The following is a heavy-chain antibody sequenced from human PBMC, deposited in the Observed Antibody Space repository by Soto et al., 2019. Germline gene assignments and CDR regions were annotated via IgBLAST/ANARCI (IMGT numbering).Heavy chain of an antibody. V-gene: IGHV1-69*13. D-gene: IGHD6-13*01. J-gene: IGHJ6*02. Sequence: ASVKVSCKASGGTFSSYAISWVRQAPGQGLEWMGGIIPIFGTANYAQKFQGRVTITADESTSTAYMELSSLRSEDTAVYYCARDWKQQLVPRNYYYGMDVWGQGTTVTVSS. CDR2: IIPIFGTA. CDR3: ARDWKQQLVPRNYYYGMDV. CDR1: GGTFSSYA.